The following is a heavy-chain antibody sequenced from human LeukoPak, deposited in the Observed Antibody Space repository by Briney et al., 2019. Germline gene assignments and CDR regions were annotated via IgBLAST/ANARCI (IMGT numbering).Heavy chain of an antibody. V-gene: IGHV1-2*02. CDR1: GYTFTGYY. CDR2: INPNSGGT. Sequence: ASVKVSCKAFGYTFTGYYMHWVRQAPGQGLEWMGWINPNSGGTNYAQKFQGRVTMTRDTSISTAYMELRSLRSDDTAVYYCARSSRHDAFDIWGQGTMVTVSS. CDR3: ARSSRHDAFDI. J-gene: IGHJ3*02. D-gene: IGHD6-6*01.